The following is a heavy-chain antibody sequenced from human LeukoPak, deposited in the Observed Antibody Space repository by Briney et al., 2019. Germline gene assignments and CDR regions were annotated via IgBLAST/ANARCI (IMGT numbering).Heavy chain of an antibody. D-gene: IGHD1/OR15-1a*01. CDR2: ISAYNGNT. CDR1: GYTFTSYD. J-gene: IGHJ3*02. Sequence: ASVKVSCKASGYTFTSYDISWVRQAPGQGLEWMGWISAYNGNTNYAQKLQGRVTMTTDTSTSTAYMELRSLRSDDTAVYYCARLLGTAANDAFDIWGQGTMVTVSS. CDR3: ARLLGTAANDAFDI. V-gene: IGHV1-18*01.